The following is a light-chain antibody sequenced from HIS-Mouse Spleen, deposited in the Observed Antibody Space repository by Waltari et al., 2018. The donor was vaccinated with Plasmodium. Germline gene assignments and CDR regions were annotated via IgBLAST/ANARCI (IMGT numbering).Light chain of an antibody. Sequence: QSALTPPASVSGSPAQSITFSCTGTSSDVWSYNLVSWYQQHPGKAPKLMIYEGSKRPSGVSNRFSGSKSGNTASLTISGLQAEDEADYYCCSYAGSSTFVVFGGGTKLTVL. CDR1: SSDVWSYNL. CDR3: CSYAGSSTFVV. V-gene: IGLV2-23*03. CDR2: EGS. J-gene: IGLJ2*01.